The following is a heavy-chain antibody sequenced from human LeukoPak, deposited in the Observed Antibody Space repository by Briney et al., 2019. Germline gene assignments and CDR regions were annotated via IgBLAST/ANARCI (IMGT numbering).Heavy chain of an antibody. CDR1: GYTFTDYY. CDR3: VRVAGHGGSSSSYAY. D-gene: IGHD6-13*01. CDR2: INPNSGGT. Sequence: GASVKVSCKAAGYTFTDYYIHWVRQAPRKGLQWMGLINPNSGGTKSAQNFQGRVTMTRDTSVNTAYMELKRLTSDDTAIYYCVRVAGHGGSSSSYAYWGQGILVTVSS. J-gene: IGHJ4*02. V-gene: IGHV1-2*02.